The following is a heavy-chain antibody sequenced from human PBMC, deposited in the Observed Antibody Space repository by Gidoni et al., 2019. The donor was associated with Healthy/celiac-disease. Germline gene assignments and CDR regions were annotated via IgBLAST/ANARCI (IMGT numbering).Heavy chain of an antibody. CDR3: TRLVGASSIDY. Sequence: EVQLVESGGGLVQHGWSLKLSCAASGFSFSGSAMHWVRQASGKGRECVGRSRSKANSYATAYAASVKGRFTISRDDSKNTAYLQMNSLKTEDTAVYYCTRLVGASSIDYWGQGTLVTVSS. V-gene: IGHV3-73*02. CDR2: SRSKANSYAT. J-gene: IGHJ4*02. CDR1: GFSFSGSA. D-gene: IGHD1-26*01.